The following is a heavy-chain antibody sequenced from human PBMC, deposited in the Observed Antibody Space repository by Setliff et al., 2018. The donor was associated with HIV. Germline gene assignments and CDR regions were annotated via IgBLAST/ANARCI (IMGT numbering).Heavy chain of an antibody. CDR3: ARGHCSGTNCYGVDYYGMDV. J-gene: IGHJ6*02. CDR1: GGSISSDNW. Sequence: KPSETLSLTCAVSGGSISSDNWWTWVRQAPGKGLEWIGEIYHSEYTNYYPSLKSRVSMSVDKSKNQFSVKLTSVTAADTAVYYCARGHCSGTNCYGVDYYGMDVWGQGTTVTVS. V-gene: IGHV4-4*02. D-gene: IGHD2-2*01. CDR2: IYHSEYT.